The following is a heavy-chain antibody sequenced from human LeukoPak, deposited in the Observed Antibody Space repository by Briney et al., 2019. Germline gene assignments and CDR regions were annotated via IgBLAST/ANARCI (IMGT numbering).Heavy chain of an antibody. CDR2: IIPILGIA. Sequence: SVKVSCKASGGTFSSYAISWVRQAPGQGLEWMGRIIPILGIANYAQKFQGRVTITADKSTSTAYMELSSLRSEDTAVHYCARVGLYGMDVWGQGTTVTVSS. CDR3: ARVGLYGMDV. V-gene: IGHV1-69*04. J-gene: IGHJ6*02. CDR1: GGTFSSYA.